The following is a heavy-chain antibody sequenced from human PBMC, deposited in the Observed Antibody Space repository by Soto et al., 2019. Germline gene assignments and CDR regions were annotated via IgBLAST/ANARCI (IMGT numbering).Heavy chain of an antibody. CDR2: ISSSSSTI. J-gene: IGHJ6*02. CDR3: ARAPWGGMDV. V-gene: IGHV3-48*02. Sequence: GGSLRLSCAASGFTFSSYSMNWVRQAPGKGLEWVSYISSSSSTIYYADSVKGRFTISRDNAKNPLYLQMNSLRDEDTAVYYCARAPWGGMDVWGQGTTVTVSS. CDR1: GFTFSSYS. D-gene: IGHD3-16*01.